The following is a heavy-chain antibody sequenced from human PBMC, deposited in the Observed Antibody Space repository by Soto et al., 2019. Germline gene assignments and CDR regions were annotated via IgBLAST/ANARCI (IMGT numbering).Heavy chain of an antibody. Sequence: SETLSLTCTVSGGSISSYYWSWIRQPPGKGLVWIGYIYYSGSTNYNPSLKSRVTISVDTSKNQFSLKLSSVTAADTAVYYCARDGIRYYYGSGSSWFDPWGQGTLVTVSS. CDR2: IYYSGST. CDR3: ARDGIRYYYGSGSSWFDP. D-gene: IGHD3-10*01. CDR1: GGSISSYY. V-gene: IGHV4-59*01. J-gene: IGHJ5*02.